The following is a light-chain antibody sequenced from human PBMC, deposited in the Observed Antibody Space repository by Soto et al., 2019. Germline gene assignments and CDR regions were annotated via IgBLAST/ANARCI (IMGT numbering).Light chain of an antibody. CDR1: QSVFYSANNRNY. CDR3: QQYYSTPWT. Sequence: DIVMTQSPDSLAVSLGERATINCKSSQSVFYSANNRNYLAWYQQKPGQPPKMLICWPSTRESGVPDRISGSGSGTDFTLTISSLQAEDVAIYYCQQYYSTPWTFGQGTKVEIK. CDR2: WPS. J-gene: IGKJ1*01. V-gene: IGKV4-1*01.